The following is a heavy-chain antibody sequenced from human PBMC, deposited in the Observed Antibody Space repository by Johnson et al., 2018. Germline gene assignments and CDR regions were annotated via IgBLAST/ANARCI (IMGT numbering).Heavy chain of an antibody. Sequence: EVQLLESGGGLVQPGRSLRLSCAVSGFTFDDYAMHWVRQAPGKGLEWVSGISWNSDTIAYANSVKGRFTISRDNAKNSLVLQMNSLRTEDTALYYCAKDIGNYEFWTGYSQRVFSYYMDVWGKGTTVTVSS. D-gene: IGHD3-3*01. CDR1: GFTFDDYA. CDR2: ISWNSDTI. CDR3: AKDIGNYEFWTGYSQRVFSYYMDV. J-gene: IGHJ6*03. V-gene: IGHV3-9*01.